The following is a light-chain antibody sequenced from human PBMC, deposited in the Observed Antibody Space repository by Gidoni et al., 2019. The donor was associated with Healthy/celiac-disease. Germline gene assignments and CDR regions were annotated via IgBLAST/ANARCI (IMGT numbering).Light chain of an antibody. Sequence: DIVMTQSPDSLAVSLGERATINCKSSQSILYSSNNKNYLAWYQQKPGQPPKLLIYWASTRESGVPDRFSGSGPGTDFTLTISSLQAEDVAVYYCQQYYSTPPTFGHGTKVEIK. CDR1: QSILYSSNNKNY. V-gene: IGKV4-1*01. CDR2: WAS. CDR3: QQYYSTPPT. J-gene: IGKJ3*01.